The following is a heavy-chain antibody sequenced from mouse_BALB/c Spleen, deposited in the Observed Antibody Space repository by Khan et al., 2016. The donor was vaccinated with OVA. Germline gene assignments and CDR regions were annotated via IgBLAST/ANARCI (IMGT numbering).Heavy chain of an antibody. V-gene: IGHV1S137*01. J-gene: IGHJ3*01. Sequence: QVQLKQSRAELVRPGVSVKISCKGSGYTFTDFAMHWVKQSHAKSLEWLGVISTYYGDADYNHKFRDKATMTVDKSSSTAYMELAGLTAEDSAIYYCVRGSGKSRFAYWGQGTLVTVSA. CDR2: ISTYYGDA. D-gene: IGHD1-3*01. CDR3: VRGSGKSRFAY. CDR1: GYTFTDFA.